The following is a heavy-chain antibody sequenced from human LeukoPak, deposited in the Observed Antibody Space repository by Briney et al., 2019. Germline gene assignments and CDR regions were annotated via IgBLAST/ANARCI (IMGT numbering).Heavy chain of an antibody. CDR3: ARGSSSWYTRYYYYYMDV. V-gene: IGHV4-59*12. CDR2: IYYSGST. J-gene: IGHJ6*03. D-gene: IGHD6-13*01. Sequence: SETLSLTCTVSGGSISSYYWSWIRQPPGKGLEWIGYIYYSGSTNYNPSLKSRVTISVDTSKNQFSLQLNSVTPEDTAVYYCARGSSSWYTRYYYYYMDVWGKGTTVTISS. CDR1: GGSISSYY.